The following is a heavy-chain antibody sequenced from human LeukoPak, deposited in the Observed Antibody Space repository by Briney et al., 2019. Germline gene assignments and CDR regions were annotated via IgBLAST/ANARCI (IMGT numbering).Heavy chain of an antibody. CDR1: GYSFTGYY. Sequence: ASVKVSCKASGYSFTGYYMHWVREAPGQGHEWMGGINPNGGGRNYAQKVQGRGTMTRDTAISTAYTQLSRLRSDDTAVYYCSRISDVLMVYAMYAFDIWGQGTMVTVSS. J-gene: IGHJ3*02. V-gene: IGHV1-2*02. CDR2: INPNGGGR. CDR3: SRISDVLMVYAMYAFDI. D-gene: IGHD2-8*01.